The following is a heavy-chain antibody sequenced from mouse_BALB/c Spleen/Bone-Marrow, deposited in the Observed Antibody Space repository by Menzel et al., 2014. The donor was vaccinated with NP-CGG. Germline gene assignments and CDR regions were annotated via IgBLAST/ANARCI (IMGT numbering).Heavy chain of an antibody. J-gene: IGHJ1*01. D-gene: IGHD1-1*01. CDR1: GFTFSSYG. Sequence: VESGGSLKLSCVASGFTFSSYGISWVRQTPDKRLELVATINNNGGSTYYPDSVKGQFTISRDNAKNTLYLQMSSLKSEDTAMYYCARVYGWYFDVWGAGTTVTVSS. V-gene: IGHV5-6-3*01. CDR3: ARVYGWYFDV. CDR2: INNNGGST.